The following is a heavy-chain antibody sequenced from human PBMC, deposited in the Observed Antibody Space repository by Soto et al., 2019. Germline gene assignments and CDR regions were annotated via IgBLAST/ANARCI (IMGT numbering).Heavy chain of an antibody. V-gene: IGHV1-69*12. D-gene: IGHD3-10*01. CDR1: GGTFSSYA. J-gene: IGHJ4*02. Sequence: QVQLVQSGAEVKKPGSSVKVSCKASGGTFSSYAISWVRQAPGQGLEWMGGIIPIFGTANYAQKFQGRVTITADESTSTAYMELSSLSSEDTAVYYCARDPFYGSGSYYAYFDYWGQGTLVTVSS. CDR2: IIPIFGTA. CDR3: ARDPFYGSGSYYAYFDY.